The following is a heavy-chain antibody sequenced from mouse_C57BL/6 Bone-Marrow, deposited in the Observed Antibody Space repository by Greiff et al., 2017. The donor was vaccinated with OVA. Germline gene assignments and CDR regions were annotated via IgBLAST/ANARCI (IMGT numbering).Heavy chain of an antibody. CDR1: GYSITSDY. D-gene: IGHD2-1*01. Sequence: EVQRVESGPGLAKPSQTLSLTCSVTGYSITSDYWNWIRKFPGNKLEYMGYISYSGSTYYNPSLKSRISITRDTSKSQYYLQLNSVTTEDTATYYCARGDGNCRYWYFDVWGTGTTVTVSS. CDR2: ISYSGST. J-gene: IGHJ1*03. CDR3: ARGDGNCRYWYFDV. V-gene: IGHV3-8*01.